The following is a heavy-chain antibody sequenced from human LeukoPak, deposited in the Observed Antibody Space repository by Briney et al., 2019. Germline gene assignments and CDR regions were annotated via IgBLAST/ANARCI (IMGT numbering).Heavy chain of an antibody. V-gene: IGHV4-59*02. CDR2: IYNSGIT. CDR1: GGSVSSHF. CDR3: ASDHLPAGAPGYYMDV. D-gene: IGHD4/OR15-4a*01. J-gene: IGHJ6*03. Sequence: PSETLSLTCTVSGGSVSSHFWSWIRQPPGKGLEWIGYIYNSGITNYNPSLKSRVTMSVDTSKNQFSLMLRSVTAADTAVYYCASDHLPAGAPGYYMDVRGKGTTVTVSS.